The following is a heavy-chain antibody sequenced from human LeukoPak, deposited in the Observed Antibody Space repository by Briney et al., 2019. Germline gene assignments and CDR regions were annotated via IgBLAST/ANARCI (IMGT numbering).Heavy chain of an antibody. Sequence: SSQTLSLTCTVSGGSISSGGYYWSWIRQPPGKGLEWIGYIYHSGSTYYNPSLKSRVTISVDRSKNQFSLKLSSVTAADTAVYYCARLSIAARWFDPWGQGTLVTVSS. CDR2: IYHSGST. CDR3: ARLSIAARWFDP. J-gene: IGHJ5*02. D-gene: IGHD6-6*01. V-gene: IGHV4-30-2*01. CDR1: GGSISSGGYY.